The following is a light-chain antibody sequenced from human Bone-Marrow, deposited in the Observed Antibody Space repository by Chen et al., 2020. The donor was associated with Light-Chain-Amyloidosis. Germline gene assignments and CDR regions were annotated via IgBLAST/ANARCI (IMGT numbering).Light chain of an antibody. Sequence: QSVLTQPPSVSAAPGQRVTISCSGSTSNIGNNYVSWYQQLPGTTPKLLIYDNNRRPSRIPDRFSASKCGTSATLGITGLQAEDEGDYYCGAWDSGLSAGLFGGGTKLTVL. CDR1: TSNIGNNY. J-gene: IGLJ2*01. CDR3: GAWDSGLSAGL. CDR2: DNN. V-gene: IGLV1-51*01.